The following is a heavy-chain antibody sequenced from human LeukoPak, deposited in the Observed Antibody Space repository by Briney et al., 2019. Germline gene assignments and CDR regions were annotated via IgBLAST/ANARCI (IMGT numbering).Heavy chain of an antibody. CDR1: GFTFDDYG. D-gene: IGHD3-22*01. CDR3: ARASFYSGYPSDAFDI. Sequence: GGSLRLSCAASGFTFDDYGMSWVRQAPGKGLEWVAGINWDGGSTGYADSVKGRFTISRDNAKNSLYLQMNSLRAEDTAVYHGARASFYSGYPSDAFDIWGQGTMVTVSS. V-gene: IGHV3-20*01. J-gene: IGHJ3*02. CDR2: INWDGGST.